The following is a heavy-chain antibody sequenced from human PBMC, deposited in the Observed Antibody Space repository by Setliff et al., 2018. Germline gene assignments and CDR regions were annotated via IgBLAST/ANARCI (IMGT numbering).Heavy chain of an antibody. CDR2: VYYSGAS. D-gene: IGHD1-26*01. CDR1: GGSISSPNW. V-gene: IGHV4-28*03. CDR3: AREWQVGSGWVDTVDI. J-gene: IGHJ3*02. Sequence: SETLSLTCAVSGGSISSPNWWNWIRQPPGKGLQWIGSVYYSGASYYNPSLRRRLSMSVDTSKNQFTLKVISVTAADTAVYFCAREWQVGSGWVDTVDIWGQGTMVTVSS.